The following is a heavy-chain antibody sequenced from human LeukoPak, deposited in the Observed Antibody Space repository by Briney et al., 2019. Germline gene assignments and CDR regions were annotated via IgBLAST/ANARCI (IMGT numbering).Heavy chain of an antibody. J-gene: IGHJ4*02. CDR3: ARDDYDFWSGYYKSGDY. CDR2: IIPIFGTA. CDR1: GGTFSSYA. D-gene: IGHD3-3*01. V-gene: IGHV1-69*05. Sequence: SVRVSCKASGGTFSSYAISWVRQAPGQGLEWMGRIIPIFGTANYAQKFQGRVTITTDESTSTAYMELSSLRSEDTAVYYCARDDYDFWSGYYKSGDYWGQGTLVTVSS.